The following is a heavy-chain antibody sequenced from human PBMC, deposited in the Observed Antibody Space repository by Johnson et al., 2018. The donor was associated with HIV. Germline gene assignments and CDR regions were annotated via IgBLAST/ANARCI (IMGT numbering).Heavy chain of an antibody. CDR2: INWNGGSI. CDR1: GFTFDDYA. V-gene: IGHV3-9*01. Sequence: VQLVESGGGLVQPGRSLRLSCAASGFTFDDYAMHWVRQAPGKGLEWVSGINWNGGSIGYAVSVKGRFTISRDNAKNSLYLQMSSMRAEDTALYYWASAVDYGGNSPSRAFDIWGRGTLVTVSS. J-gene: IGHJ3*02. D-gene: IGHD4-23*01. CDR3: ASAVDYGGNSPSRAFDI.